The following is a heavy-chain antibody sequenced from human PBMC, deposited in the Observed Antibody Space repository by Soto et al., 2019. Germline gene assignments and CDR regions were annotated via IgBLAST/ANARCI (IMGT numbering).Heavy chain of an antibody. CDR3: AHKGDGYRGFKC. CDR1: GFSLSTSGVG. J-gene: IGHJ4*02. CDR2: IYWDDDK. V-gene: IGHV2-5*02. D-gene: IGHD5-12*01. Sequence: QITLKESGPTLVKPTQTLTLTCTFSGFSLSTSGVGVGWIRQPPGKALEWRALIYWDDDKRYSPSLKSRLTLTKDTSKNQVVLTVTNMDPVDTATYYCAHKGDGYRGFKCWGQGTLVTVSP.